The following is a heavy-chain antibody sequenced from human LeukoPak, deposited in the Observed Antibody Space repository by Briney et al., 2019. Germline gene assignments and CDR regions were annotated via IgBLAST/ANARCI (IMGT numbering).Heavy chain of an antibody. CDR1: GYMFIDYY. CDR2: INPNSGGT. J-gene: IGHJ5*02. CDR3: ARDQNLALDP. Sequence: ASVKVSCKASGYMFIDYYIHWVRQAPGQGLEWMGRINPNSGGTNYAQNFQGRVTMTRDTSISTAYMELRSLRSDDTAVYYCARDQNLALDPWGQGTLVTVSP. D-gene: IGHD2-15*01. V-gene: IGHV1-2*06.